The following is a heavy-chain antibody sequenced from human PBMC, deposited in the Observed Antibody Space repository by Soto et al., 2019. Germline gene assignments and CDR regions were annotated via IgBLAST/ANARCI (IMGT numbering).Heavy chain of an antibody. CDR2: IIPIFDST. J-gene: IGHJ6*01. V-gene: IGHV1-69*01. CDR1: ANSFSTYG. Sequence: SVEVSSKASANSFSTYGPIWVRRGPGQGLEWMGGIIPIFDSTTYAQKFEGRVTITADESTNTAYMELSSLRSEDTAIYYCARGREEAFGVILINYYAMGVGGRGTAVTVS. CDR3: ARGREEAFGVILINYYAMGV. D-gene: IGHD3-3*01.